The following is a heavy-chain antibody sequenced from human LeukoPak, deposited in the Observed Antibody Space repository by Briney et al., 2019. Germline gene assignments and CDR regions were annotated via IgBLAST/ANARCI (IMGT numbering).Heavy chain of an antibody. J-gene: IGHJ5*02. D-gene: IGHD1-7*01. Sequence: SGPTLVNPTQTLTLSCTFSGFSLSTSGVGVGWIRQPTGKALAWLALIYWNDDKRYSPSLKSRLTITKDTSKNQVVLTMTNMDPVDTATYYCAHSPFLELPLEHWFDPWGQGTLVTVSS. CDR2: IYWNDDK. CDR3: AHSPFLELPLEHWFDP. CDR1: GFSLSTSGVG. V-gene: IGHV2-5*01.